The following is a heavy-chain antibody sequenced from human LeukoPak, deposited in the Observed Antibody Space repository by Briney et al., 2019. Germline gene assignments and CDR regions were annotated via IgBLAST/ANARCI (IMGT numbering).Heavy chain of an antibody. CDR2: IIPILGIA. CDR1: GGTFSSYA. J-gene: IGHJ6*02. CDR3: ARDYRPVVQLERLGAYYYYGMDV. V-gene: IGHV1-69*04. Sequence: GSSVKVSCKASGGTFSSYAISWVRQAPGQGLEWMGRIIPILGIANYAQKFQGRVTITADKSTSTAYMELSSLRSEDTAVYYCARDYRPVVQLERLGAYYYYGMDVWGQGTTVTVSS. D-gene: IGHD1-1*01.